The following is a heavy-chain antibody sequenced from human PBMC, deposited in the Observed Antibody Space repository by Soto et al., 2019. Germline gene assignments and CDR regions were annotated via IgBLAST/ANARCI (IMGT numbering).Heavy chain of an antibody. Sequence: QVQLQESGPGLVRPSGTVSLTCAVSGVSISSDNWWSWVRQPPGKALEWIGEIHHSGSTNYNPSLKSRVTLVGCPAKDLVPLALDSVAAADTAFYYCARDQGSHPGDWGQGTLVSVSS. J-gene: IGHJ4*02. D-gene: IGHD6-13*01. V-gene: IGHV4-4*02. CDR2: IHHSGST. CDR3: ARDQGSHPGD. CDR1: GVSISSDNW.